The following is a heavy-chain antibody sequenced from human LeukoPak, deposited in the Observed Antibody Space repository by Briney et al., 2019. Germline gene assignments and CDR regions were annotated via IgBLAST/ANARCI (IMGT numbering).Heavy chain of an antibody. CDR2: ISSSSSTI. D-gene: IGHD7-27*01. J-gene: IGHJ4*02. CDR1: GFTFSSYS. CDR3: ARDSWALGFFFDY. Sequence: GGSLRLSCAASGFTFSSYSMNWVRQAPGKGLEWVSYISSSSSTIYYADSVKGRFTISRDNAKNSLYLQMNSLKAEDTAVYYRARDSWALGFFFDYWGQGTLVTVSS. V-gene: IGHV3-48*01.